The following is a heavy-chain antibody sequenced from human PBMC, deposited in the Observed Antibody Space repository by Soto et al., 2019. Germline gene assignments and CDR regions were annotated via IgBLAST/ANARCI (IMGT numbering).Heavy chain of an antibody. V-gene: IGHV4-34*01. D-gene: IGHD2-8*01. Sequence: SETLSLTCAVYGGSFSGYYWSWIRQPPGKGLEWIGEINHSGSTNYNPSLKSRVTISVDTSKNQLSLKLSSLTAADTAVYYCARASPDIVLMVYAIRRGGKVDVWGKGTTVTVSS. J-gene: IGHJ6*04. CDR1: GGSFSGYY. CDR3: ARASPDIVLMVYAIRRGGKVDV. CDR2: INHSGST.